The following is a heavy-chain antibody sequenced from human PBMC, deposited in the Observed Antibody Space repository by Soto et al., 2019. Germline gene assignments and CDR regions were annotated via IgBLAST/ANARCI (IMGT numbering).Heavy chain of an antibody. D-gene: IGHD1-7*01. CDR1: GYTFTSYG. CDR2: ISAYNGNT. V-gene: IGHV1-18*04. Sequence: ASVKVSCKASGYTFTSYGISWVRQAPGQGLEWMGWISAYNGNTNYAQKLQGRVTMTTDTSTSTAYMELRSLRSGDTAVYYCASTYNWNYANAFDIWGHGTMVTVSS. CDR3: ASTYNWNYANAFDI. J-gene: IGHJ3*02.